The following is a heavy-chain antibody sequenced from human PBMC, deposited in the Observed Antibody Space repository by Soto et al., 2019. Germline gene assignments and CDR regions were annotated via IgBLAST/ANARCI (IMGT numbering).Heavy chain of an antibody. D-gene: IGHD2-21*01. J-gene: IGHJ5*02. Sequence: EVQLLESGGGLVQPGGSLRLSCAASGFTFSNYAMSWVRQAPGKGLEWVSGISGGGARTYHADSVKGRFTISRDNSKNTLYLQMNSLRDGDTAVYYCAKDRLFSQAVLIAHNWCDPWGQGTLVTVSS. CDR1: GFTFSNYA. CDR2: ISGGGART. V-gene: IGHV3-23*01. CDR3: AKDRLFSQAVLIAHNWCDP.